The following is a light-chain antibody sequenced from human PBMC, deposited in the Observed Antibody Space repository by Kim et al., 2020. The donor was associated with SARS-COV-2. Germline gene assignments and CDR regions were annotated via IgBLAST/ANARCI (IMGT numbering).Light chain of an antibody. Sequence: QSALTQPASVSGSPGQSITISCTRTSSDIGTYDLVSWYQHHPGKAPKLMIYEVSQRPSGVSNRFSGSKSGNTASLTISGLQAEDEAGYYCCSYAVGSILVFGGGTQLTVL. CDR1: SSDIGTYDL. CDR2: EVS. J-gene: IGLJ3*02. CDR3: CSYAVGSILV. V-gene: IGLV2-23*02.